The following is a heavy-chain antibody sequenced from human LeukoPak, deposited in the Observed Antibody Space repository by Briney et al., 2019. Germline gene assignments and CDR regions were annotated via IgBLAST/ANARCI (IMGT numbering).Heavy chain of an antibody. CDR2: IYHSGST. Sequence: SETLSLTCTVSGGSISSGGYYWSWIRQPPGKGLEWIGYIYHSGSTYYNPSLKSRVTISVDRSKNQFSLKLSSVTAADTAVYYCARVGAYSSSWPIDYWGQGTLVTVSS. CDR3: ARVGAYSSSWPIDY. J-gene: IGHJ4*02. CDR1: GGSISSGGYY. V-gene: IGHV4-30-2*01. D-gene: IGHD6-13*01.